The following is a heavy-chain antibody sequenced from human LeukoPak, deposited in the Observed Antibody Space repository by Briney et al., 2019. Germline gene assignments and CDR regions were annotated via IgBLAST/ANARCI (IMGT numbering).Heavy chain of an antibody. CDR2: INPNSGGT. V-gene: IGHV1-2*02. D-gene: IGHD6-6*01. Sequence: ASVKVSCKASGYTFTGYYMHWVRQAPGQGLEWMGWINPNSGGTNYTQKFQGRVTMTRDTSISTAYMELSRLRSDDTAVYYCARVSEGSSSSWGTHYFDYWGQGTLVTVSS. CDR3: ARVSEGSSSSWGTHYFDY. CDR1: GYTFTGYY. J-gene: IGHJ4*02.